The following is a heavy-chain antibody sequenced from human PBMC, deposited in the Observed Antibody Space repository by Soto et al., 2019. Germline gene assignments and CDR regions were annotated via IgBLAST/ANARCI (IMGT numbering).Heavy chain of an antibody. J-gene: IGHJ6*04. CDR3: ARQELQNNIVGSMDV. CDR1: GGSISSYY. D-gene: IGHD2-15*01. V-gene: IGHV4-59*08. CDR2: IYYSGST. Sequence: KPSETLSLTCTVSGGSISSYYWSWIRQPPGKGLEWIGYIYYSGSTNYNPSLKSRVTISVDTSKNQFSLKLSSVTAADTAVYYCARQELQNNIVGSMDVWGKGTTVTVSS.